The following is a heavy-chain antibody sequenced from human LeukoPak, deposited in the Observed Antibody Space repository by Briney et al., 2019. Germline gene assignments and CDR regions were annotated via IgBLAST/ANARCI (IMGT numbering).Heavy chain of an antibody. Sequence: ASVKVSCKASGWPFSTHDINWVRQAAGQGLEWMGWISAYNGNTNYAQKLQGRVTMTTDTSTSTAYMELRSLRSGDTAVYYCARDPYGYFDYWGQGTLVTVSS. CDR2: ISAYNGNT. J-gene: IGHJ4*01. D-gene: IGHD3-10*01. V-gene: IGHV1-18*01. CDR3: ARDPYGYFDY. CDR1: GWPFSTHD.